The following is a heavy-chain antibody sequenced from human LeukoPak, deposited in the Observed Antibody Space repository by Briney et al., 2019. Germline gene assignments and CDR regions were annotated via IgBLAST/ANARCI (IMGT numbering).Heavy chain of an antibody. CDR3: AKARDGETKTGIVGATLDY. Sequence: GGSLRLSCAASGFTVSSNYMSWVRQAPGKGLEWVAVISYDGSNKYYADSVKGRFTISRDNSKNTLYLQMNSLRAEDTAVYYCAKARDGETKTGIVGATLDYWGQGTLVTVSS. D-gene: IGHD1-26*01. CDR1: GFTVSSNY. J-gene: IGHJ4*02. V-gene: IGHV3-30*18. CDR2: ISYDGSNK.